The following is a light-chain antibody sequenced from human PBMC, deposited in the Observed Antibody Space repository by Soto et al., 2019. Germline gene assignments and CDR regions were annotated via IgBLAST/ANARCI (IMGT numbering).Light chain of an antibody. CDR1: SSDVGGYNY. V-gene: IGLV2-14*03. Sequence: QSALTQPASVSGSPGQSITISCTGTSSDVGGYNYVSWYQHHPGKAPKLIIYDVTSRPSGVSIRFSGSKTDNTASLTISGLQPEDEADYHCSSYTTSNTRQIVFGTGTK. J-gene: IGLJ1*01. CDR2: DVT. CDR3: SSYTTSNTRQIV.